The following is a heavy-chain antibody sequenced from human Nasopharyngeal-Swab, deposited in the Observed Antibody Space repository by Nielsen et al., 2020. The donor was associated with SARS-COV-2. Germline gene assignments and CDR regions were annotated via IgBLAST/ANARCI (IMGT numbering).Heavy chain of an antibody. Sequence: ETLSLTCAASGFTFSNYAMSWVRQAPGKGLEWVSAISGSGGGTYYADSVKGRFTISRDNSRNTLYLQMNSLRAEDTAVYYCAKSVCSGTNCYSYYYYMDVWGKGTTVTVSS. J-gene: IGHJ6*03. CDR3: AKSVCSGTNCYSYYYYMDV. V-gene: IGHV3-23*01. D-gene: IGHD2-2*02. CDR2: ISGSGGGT. CDR1: GFTFSNYA.